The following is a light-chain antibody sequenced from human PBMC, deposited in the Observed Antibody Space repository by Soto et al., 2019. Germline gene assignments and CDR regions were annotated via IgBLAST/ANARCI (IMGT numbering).Light chain of an antibody. Sequence: EIVLTQSPGTLSLSPGERATLSCRASQSVSNRYLAWYQHEPGQAPRLLMYDASTRATGIPDRFSGSGSGTDFTLTISRLEPVDFAVYYCQQYGTSPRPFGQGTKVEIK. J-gene: IGKJ1*01. V-gene: IGKV3-20*01. CDR1: QSVSNRY. CDR2: DAS. CDR3: QQYGTSPRP.